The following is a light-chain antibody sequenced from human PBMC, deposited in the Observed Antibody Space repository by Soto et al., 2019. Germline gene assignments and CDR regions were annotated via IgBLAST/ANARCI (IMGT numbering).Light chain of an antibody. CDR2: DVS. Sequence: QSALTQPASVSGSPGQSITISCTGSSSDVGGYNYVSWYQQHHPGKAPKLMIYDVSNRPSGVSNRFSGSKSGNTASLTISGLQDEDEADYYCSSYTTSSTVVFGGGTKLTVL. CDR1: SSDVGGYNY. CDR3: SSYTTSSTVV. V-gene: IGLV2-14*03. J-gene: IGLJ2*01.